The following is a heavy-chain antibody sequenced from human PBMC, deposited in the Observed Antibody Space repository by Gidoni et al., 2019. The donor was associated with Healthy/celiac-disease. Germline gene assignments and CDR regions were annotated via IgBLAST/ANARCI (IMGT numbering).Heavy chain of an antibody. Sequence: QVQLVESGGGVVQPGRSLRLSWAASGFTFSRYGINWVRQAPGKGLEWVAVISYDGSKKYYADSVKGRFTISRDNSKNTLYLQMNSLRAEDTAVYYCVRDPNDFWSGYPSYFDYWGQGTLVTVSS. V-gene: IGHV3-30*03. D-gene: IGHD3-3*01. CDR1: GFTFSRYG. CDR3: VRDPNDFWSGYPSYFDY. CDR2: ISYDGSKK. J-gene: IGHJ4*02.